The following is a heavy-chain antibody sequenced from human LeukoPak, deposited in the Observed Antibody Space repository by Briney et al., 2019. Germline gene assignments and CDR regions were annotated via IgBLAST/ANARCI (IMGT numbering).Heavy chain of an antibody. CDR3: AKDRGITIFGVDWFDP. J-gene: IGHJ5*02. CDR2: ISSSSSTI. CDR1: GFTFSSYS. Sequence: GGSLRLSCAASGFTFSSYSMNWVRQAPGKGLEWVSYISSSSSTIYYADSVKGRFTISRDNAKNSLYLQMNSLRAEDTAVYYCAKDRGITIFGVDWFDPWGQGTLVTASS. V-gene: IGHV3-48*01. D-gene: IGHD3-3*01.